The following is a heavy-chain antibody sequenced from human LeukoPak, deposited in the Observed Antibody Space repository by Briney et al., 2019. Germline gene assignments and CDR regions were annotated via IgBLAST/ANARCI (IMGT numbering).Heavy chain of an antibody. CDR1: GGSISSYY. D-gene: IGHD6-13*01. V-gene: IGHV4-59*01. CDR3: ARGGTYSSSHFDY. J-gene: IGHJ4*02. CDR2: IYYSGST. Sequence: SETLSLTCTVSGGSISSYYWSWIRQSPGKGLEWIGYIYYSGSTNYNPSLKSRVTISVDTSKNQFSLKLSSVTAADTAVYYCARGGTYSSSHFDYWGQGTLVTVSS.